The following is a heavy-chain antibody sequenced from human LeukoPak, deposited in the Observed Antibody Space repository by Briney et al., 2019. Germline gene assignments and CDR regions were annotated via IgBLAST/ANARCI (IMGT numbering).Heavy chain of an antibody. CDR3: ARAEVLLWFGELLSHFDY. V-gene: IGHV3-7*01. CDR2: IKQDGSEK. Sequence: PGGSLRLPCAASGFTFSSYWMSWVRQAPGKGLEWVANIKQDGSEKYYVDSVKGRFTISRDNAKNSLYLQMNSLRAEDTAVYYCARAEVLLWFGELLSHFDYWGQGTLVTVSS. J-gene: IGHJ4*02. CDR1: GFTFSSYW. D-gene: IGHD3-10*01.